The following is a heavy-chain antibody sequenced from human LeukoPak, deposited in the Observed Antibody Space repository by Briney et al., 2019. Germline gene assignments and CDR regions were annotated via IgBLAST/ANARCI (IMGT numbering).Heavy chain of an antibody. CDR1: GFTFTSYA. D-gene: IGHD6-19*01. CDR2: ISGGGETT. V-gene: IGHV3-23*01. J-gene: IGHJ4*02. Sequence: GGSLRLSCAASGFTFTSYAMSWVRQAPGKGLEWVSAISGGGETTDYADSVKGRFTIPRDNSENTLYLQMNSLRADDTALYYCARSAYSSGWYRFAIDYWGQGTLVIVSS. CDR3: ARSAYSSGWYRFAIDY.